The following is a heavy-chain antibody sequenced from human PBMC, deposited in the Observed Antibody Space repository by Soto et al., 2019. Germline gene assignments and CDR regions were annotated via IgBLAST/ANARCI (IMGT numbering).Heavy chain of an antibody. CDR2: ISGSGDTT. J-gene: IGHJ3*01. V-gene: IGHV3-23*01. CDR3: ARDWGTYYDIPFAFDA. D-gene: IGHD3-9*01. Sequence: EVQLLESGGGLVQPGGSLRLSCAASGFIFSTHAMSWLRQAPGKGLEWVSVISGSGDTTYYADSVKGRFTISRDNSKNTLSLQMNSLRAEDTALYYCARDWGTYYDIPFAFDAWGQGTMVTVSS. CDR1: GFIFSTHA.